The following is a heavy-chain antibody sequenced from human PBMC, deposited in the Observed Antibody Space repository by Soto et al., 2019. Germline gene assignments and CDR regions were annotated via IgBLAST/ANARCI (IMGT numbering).Heavy chain of an antibody. Sequence: QVQLVESGGGAVQPGKSLTLSCAASGFTFSKYGMHWVRQAPGKGLDWVTVIWYDGSKKLYADSVKGRFTISRDDSENTLYLQMNSLRAEDTAVYYCARDNCSGGSCLDYWGQGTLVTVSS. J-gene: IGHJ4*02. CDR2: IWYDGSKK. CDR3: ARDNCSGGSCLDY. CDR1: GFTFSKYG. V-gene: IGHV3-33*01. D-gene: IGHD2-15*01.